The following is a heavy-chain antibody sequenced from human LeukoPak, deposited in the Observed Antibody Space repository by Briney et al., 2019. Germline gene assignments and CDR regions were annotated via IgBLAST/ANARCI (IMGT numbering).Heavy chain of an antibody. CDR2: ISYDGSNK. Sequence: QAGGSLRLSCAASGFTFSSYGMHWVRQAPGKGLEWVAVISYDGSNKYYADSVKGRFTISRDNSKNTLYLQMNSLRAEDTAVYYCAKVANSGSYYSDYWGQGTLVTVSS. V-gene: IGHV3-30*18. CDR1: GFTFSSYG. D-gene: IGHD1-26*01. J-gene: IGHJ4*02. CDR3: AKVANSGSYYSDY.